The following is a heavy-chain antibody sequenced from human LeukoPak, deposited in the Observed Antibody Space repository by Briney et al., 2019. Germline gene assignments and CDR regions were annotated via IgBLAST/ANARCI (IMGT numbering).Heavy chain of an antibody. J-gene: IGHJ5*02. CDR2: IFYSGGT. CDR1: GGSINTPNYY. Sequence: SETLSLTCTVSGGSINTPNYYWGWIRQTPGKGLEWIGNIFYSGGTYYSPSLTSRVTISLDTPRNQFSLKLNSVTAADTAVYYCARQLTSRFDPWGQGTLVTVSS. V-gene: IGHV4-39*07. D-gene: IGHD2-2*01. CDR3: ARQLTSRFDP.